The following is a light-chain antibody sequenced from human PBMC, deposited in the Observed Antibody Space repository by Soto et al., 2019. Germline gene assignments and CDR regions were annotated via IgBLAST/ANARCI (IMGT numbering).Light chain of an antibody. V-gene: IGKV3-20*01. CDR1: QSVSSSY. CDR2: GAS. Sequence: EIVLTQSPGTLSLSPGERATLSCRASQSVSSSYLAWYQQKPGQAPRLLIYGASSRATGIPDRFSGSGSGTDFSLTISRLEPEDFAVYYCQQYGSLPFTFGGGTKVEIK. J-gene: IGKJ4*01. CDR3: QQYGSLPFT.